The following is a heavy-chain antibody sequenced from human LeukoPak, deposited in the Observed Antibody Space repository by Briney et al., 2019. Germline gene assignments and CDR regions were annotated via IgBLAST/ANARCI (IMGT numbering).Heavy chain of an antibody. CDR2: IYYDGSNK. J-gene: IGHJ4*02. Sequence: GGSLRLSCAASGFTFRNYGMHWVRQAPGKGLEWVAIIYYDGSNKYYADSVKGRFTISRDNAKKSLYLQMNSLRAEDTGVYFCARHAYGDYLFDYWGQGTLVTVSS. V-gene: IGHV3-33*03. CDR3: ARHAYGDYLFDY. D-gene: IGHD4-17*01. CDR1: GFTFRNYG.